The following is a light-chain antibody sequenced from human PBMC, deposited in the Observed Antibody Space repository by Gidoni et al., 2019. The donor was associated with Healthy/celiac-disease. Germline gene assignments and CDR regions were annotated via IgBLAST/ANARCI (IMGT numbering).Light chain of an antibody. Sequence: SYELTEPPSMSVSPGQTASITCSGDKLGDKYACWYQHKPGQSTVLVIYQGSKRPSGIPERFSGSNSGNTATLTISGTQSMDGADYYCQAWDSSTAVFGGGTKLTVL. CDR1: KLGDKY. CDR3: QAWDSSTAV. CDR2: QGS. V-gene: IGLV3-1*01. J-gene: IGLJ2*01.